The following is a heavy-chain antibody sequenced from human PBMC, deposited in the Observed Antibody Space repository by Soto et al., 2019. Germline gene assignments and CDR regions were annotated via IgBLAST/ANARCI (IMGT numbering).Heavy chain of an antibody. CDR1: GGSFSGYY. CDR3: ASRGYYDSSGYYRYFDY. J-gene: IGHJ4*02. V-gene: IGHV4-34*01. D-gene: IGHD3-22*01. CDR2: INHSGST. Sequence: LTCAVYGGSFSGYYWSWIRQPPGKGLEWIGEINHSGSTNYNPSLRSRVTISVDTSKNQFSLKLSSVTAADTAVYYCASRGYYDSSGYYRYFDYWGQGTLVTVSS.